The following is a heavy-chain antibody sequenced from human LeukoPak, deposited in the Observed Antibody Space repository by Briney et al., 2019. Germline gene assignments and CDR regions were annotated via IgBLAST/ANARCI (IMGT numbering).Heavy chain of an antibody. Sequence: GGSLRLSCAASGFTVSSNYMSWVRQAPGKGLEWVSVIYSSGSTYYADSVKGRFTISRDNSKNTLYLQMNSLRAEDTAVYYCARDRPDYYYYGMDVWGQGTTVTVSS. V-gene: IGHV3-66*03. CDR2: IYSSGST. CDR1: GFTVSSNY. CDR3: ARDRPDYYYYGMDV. J-gene: IGHJ6*02.